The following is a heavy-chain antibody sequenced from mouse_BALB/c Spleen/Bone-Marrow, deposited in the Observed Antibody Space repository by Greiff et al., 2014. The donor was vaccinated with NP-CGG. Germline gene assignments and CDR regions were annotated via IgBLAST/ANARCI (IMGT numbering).Heavy chain of an antibody. CDR2: ISSGSSTI. V-gene: IGHV5-17*02. CDR3: AIEGYYDY. CDR1: GFTFSSFG. D-gene: IGHD2-3*01. J-gene: IGHJ2*01. Sequence: EVHGVESGGGLVQPGGSRKLSCAASGFTFSSFGMHWVRQAPEKGLEWVAYISSGSSTIYYADTVKGRFTISRDNPKNTLFLQMTSLRSEDTAMYYCAIEGYYDYWGQGTTLTVSS.